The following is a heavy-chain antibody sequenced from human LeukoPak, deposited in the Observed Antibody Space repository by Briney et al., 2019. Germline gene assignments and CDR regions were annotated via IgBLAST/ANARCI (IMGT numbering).Heavy chain of an antibody. CDR3: AKDPTVLRYFDWLFDY. J-gene: IGHJ4*02. CDR2: IWYDGSNK. Sequence: PGGSLRLSCAASGFTFSSYDMHWVRQAPGKGLEWVSFIWYDGSNKYYADSVKGRFTISRDNSKNTLYLQMNSLRAEDTAVYYCAKDPTVLRYFDWLFDYWGQGTLVTVSS. V-gene: IGHV3-30*02. D-gene: IGHD3-9*01. CDR1: GFTFSSYD.